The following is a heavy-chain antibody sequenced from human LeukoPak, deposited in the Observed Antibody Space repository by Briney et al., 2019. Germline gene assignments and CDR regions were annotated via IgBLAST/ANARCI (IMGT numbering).Heavy chain of an antibody. CDR3: AGLLVCSTTSCYGVDY. Sequence: SGGSLRLSCVASGFTFSTSSMNWVRQAPGKGLEWISYVSSSSGTIYYADSVKGRFTISRDNARNSLYLQMSSLRAEDTAVYYCAGLLVCSTTSCYGVDYWGQGTLVTVSS. J-gene: IGHJ4*02. D-gene: IGHD2-2*01. CDR2: VSSSSGTI. CDR1: GFTFSTSS. V-gene: IGHV3-48*01.